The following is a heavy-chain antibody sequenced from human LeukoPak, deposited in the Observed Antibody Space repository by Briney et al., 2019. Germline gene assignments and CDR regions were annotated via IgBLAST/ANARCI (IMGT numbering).Heavy chain of an antibody. CDR2: IYYSVST. J-gene: IGHJ2*01. Sequence: SSETLSLTCTVSGGSISSYYWSWIRQPPGKGLEWIGYIYYSVSTNYNPSLKSRVTISVDTSKNQFSLKLSSVTAADTAVYYCARGDRGVTLVWYFDLWGRGALVTVSS. D-gene: IGHD3-10*01. CDR1: GGSISSYY. V-gene: IGHV4-59*01. CDR3: ARGDRGVTLVWYFDL.